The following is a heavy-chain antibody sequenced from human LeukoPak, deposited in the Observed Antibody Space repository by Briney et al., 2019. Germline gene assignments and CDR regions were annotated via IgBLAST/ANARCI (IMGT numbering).Heavy chain of an antibody. CDR1: GFTFSSYA. V-gene: IGHV3-30*04. Sequence: GGSLRLSCAASGFTFSSYAMHWVRQAPGKGLEWVAVISYDGSNKYYADSVKGRFTISRDNSKYTLYLQMDSLRAEDTAVYYCASVTMVRGVRPSYYYGMDVWGQGTTVTVSS. CDR3: ASVTMVRGVRPSYYYGMDV. CDR2: ISYDGSNK. J-gene: IGHJ6*02. D-gene: IGHD3-10*01.